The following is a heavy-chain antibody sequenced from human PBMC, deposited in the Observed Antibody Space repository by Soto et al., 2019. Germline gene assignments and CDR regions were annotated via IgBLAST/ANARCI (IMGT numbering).Heavy chain of an antibody. J-gene: IGHJ4*02. CDR2: IDPSGNGT. V-gene: IGHV1-46*01. CDR1: GHTLINYY. Sequence: QVQLVQSGAEVKKPGASVKVSCKASGHTLINYYMHWVRQAPGQGLDWLGKIDPSGNGTSYAERFQGRITLNSDTSTNTVYVEMSSLRSEDTAIYYCAINYYDSSDYLYWGQGTLVTVSS. CDR3: AINYYDSSDYLY. D-gene: IGHD3-22*01.